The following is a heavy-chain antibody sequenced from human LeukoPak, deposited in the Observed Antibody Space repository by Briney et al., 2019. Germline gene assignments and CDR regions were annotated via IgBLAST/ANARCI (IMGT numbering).Heavy chain of an antibody. D-gene: IGHD1-26*01. CDR2: IIPIFGTA. V-gene: IGHV1-69*06. CDR1: GGAFSSYA. CDR3: ARDTKWELPRVDY. Sequence: GSSVKVSCKASGGAFSSYAISWVRQAPGQGLEWMGGIIPIFGTANYAQKFQGRVTITADKSTSTAYMELSSLRSEDTAVYYCARDTKWELPRVDYWGQGTLVTVSS. J-gene: IGHJ4*02.